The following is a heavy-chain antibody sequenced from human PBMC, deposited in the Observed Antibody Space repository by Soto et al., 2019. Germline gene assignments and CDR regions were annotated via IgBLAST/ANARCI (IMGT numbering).Heavy chain of an antibody. Sequence: IRQPPGKGLEWIGYIYYSGSTNYSPYLKSRVTISVGTSKNQFSLKLSSVSAADTAVYYCARTIEDAYNSFSPWGQGTPLTVSS. CDR3: ARTIEDAYNSFSP. J-gene: IGHJ5*02. CDR2: IYYSGST. D-gene: IGHD3-9*01. V-gene: IGHV4-59*01.